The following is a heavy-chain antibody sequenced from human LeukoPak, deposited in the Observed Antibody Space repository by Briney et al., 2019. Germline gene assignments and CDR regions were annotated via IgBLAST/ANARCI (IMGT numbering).Heavy chain of an antibody. J-gene: IGHJ4*02. CDR3: ARADFWSGYFDY. V-gene: IGHV4-30-4*08. CDR2: IYYSGST. Sequence: SQTLSLTCTVSGGSISSGDYYWSWIRQPPGKGLEWIGYIYYSGSTYYNPSLKSRVTISVDTSKNQFSLKLSSVTAADTAVYYCARADFWSGYFDYWGQGTLVTVSS. CDR1: GGSISSGDYY. D-gene: IGHD3-3*01.